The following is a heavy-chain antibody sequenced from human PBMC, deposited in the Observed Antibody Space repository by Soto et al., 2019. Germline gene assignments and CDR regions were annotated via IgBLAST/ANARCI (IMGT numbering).Heavy chain of an antibody. Sequence: QVQLVQSGAEVKKPGSSVKVSCKASGGTFSSYAISWVRQAPGQGLEWMGGIIPIFGTANYAQKFQGRVTITADKSTSTAYMELSSLRSEDTAVYYCARRGRFNYDSGGYYYYAMDVWGQGTTVTVSS. D-gene: IGHD3-22*01. CDR1: GGTFSSYA. J-gene: IGHJ6*02. CDR3: ARRGRFNYDSGGYYYYAMDV. V-gene: IGHV1-69*06. CDR2: IIPIFGTA.